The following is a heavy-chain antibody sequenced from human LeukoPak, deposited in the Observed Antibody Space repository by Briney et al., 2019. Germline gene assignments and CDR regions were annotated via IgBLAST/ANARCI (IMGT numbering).Heavy chain of an antibody. CDR3: ARDNYAGANWFDP. J-gene: IGHJ5*02. Sequence: SVKVSCKASGGTFSSYAISWVRQAPGQGLEWMGGIIPIFGTANYAQKFQGRVTITTDEPTSTAYMELSSLRSEDTAVYYCARDNYAGANWFDPWGQGTLVTVSS. D-gene: IGHD1-7*01. CDR2: IIPIFGTA. V-gene: IGHV1-69*05. CDR1: GGTFSSYA.